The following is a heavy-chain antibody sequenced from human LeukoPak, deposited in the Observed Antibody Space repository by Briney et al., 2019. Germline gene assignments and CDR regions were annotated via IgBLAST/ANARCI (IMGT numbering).Heavy chain of an antibody. CDR1: GYTFTSYA. D-gene: IGHD6-13*01. CDR3: AIPNIPADYYFDY. V-gene: IGHV1-3*01. Sequence: ASVKVSCKASGYTFTSYAMHWVRQAPGQRLEWMGWINAGNGNTKYSQKFQGRVTMTRDTSTSTVYMEVSSLRSEDTAVYYCAIPNIPADYYFDYWGQGTLVTVSS. CDR2: INAGNGNT. J-gene: IGHJ4*02.